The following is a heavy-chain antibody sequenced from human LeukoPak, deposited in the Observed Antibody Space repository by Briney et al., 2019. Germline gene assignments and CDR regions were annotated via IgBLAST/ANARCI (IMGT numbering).Heavy chain of an antibody. CDR1: GFTFSSYA. D-gene: IGHD4-11*01. Sequence: PGGSLRLSCAASGFTFSSYAMHWVRQAPGKGLEWEAVISYDGSNKYYADSVKGRFTISRDNSKNTLYLQMNSLRAEDTAVYYCARVDSNYEVALAYWGQGTLVTVSS. J-gene: IGHJ4*02. CDR3: ARVDSNYEVALAY. V-gene: IGHV3-30-3*01. CDR2: ISYDGSNK.